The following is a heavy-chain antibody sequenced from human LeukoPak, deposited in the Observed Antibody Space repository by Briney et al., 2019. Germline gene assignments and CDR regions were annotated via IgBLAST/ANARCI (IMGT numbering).Heavy chain of an antibody. J-gene: IGHJ4*02. V-gene: IGHV3-23*01. D-gene: IGHD3-3*01. CDR2: ISGSGGST. Sequence: GGSLRLSCAASGFTFSSYAMSWVRQAPGKGLEWVSAISGSGGSTYYADSVKGRFTISRDNSKNTLYLQMNSLRAEDTAVYYCAKGATYYDFWSPVSPPYYFDYWGQGTLVTVSS. CDR1: GFTFSSYA. CDR3: AKGATYYDFWSPVSPPYYFDY.